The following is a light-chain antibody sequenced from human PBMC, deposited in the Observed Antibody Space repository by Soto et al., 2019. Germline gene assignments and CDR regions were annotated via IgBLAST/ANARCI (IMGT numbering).Light chain of an antibody. J-gene: IGLJ3*02. Sequence: QSALTQPASVSGSPGQPITISCSGTSSDIGAYKYVSWYQQHPGNVPKLLIYEVNNRPSGVSDRFSGSKSGNTASLTISGLQAEDEADYYCSSYTGSNTWMFGGGTKLTVL. V-gene: IGLV2-14*01. CDR2: EVN. CDR3: SSYTGSNTWM. CDR1: SSDIGAYKY.